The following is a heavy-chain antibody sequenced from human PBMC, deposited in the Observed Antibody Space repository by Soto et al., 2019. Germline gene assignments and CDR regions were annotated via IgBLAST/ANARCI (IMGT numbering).Heavy chain of an antibody. CDR2: IYYTGST. CDR3: ARANWYSEY. CDR1: GGSINNHY. Sequence: QVHLQESGPGLVKPSETLSLTCTVSGGSINNHYWSWIRQPPGKGLEWIGFIYYTGSTNYNPPLKSRVTMSVDTSNNRVSLNLTSLAAADTAIYYCARANWYSEYWGQGTLVTVSS. J-gene: IGHJ4*02. V-gene: IGHV4-59*11. D-gene: IGHD7-27*01.